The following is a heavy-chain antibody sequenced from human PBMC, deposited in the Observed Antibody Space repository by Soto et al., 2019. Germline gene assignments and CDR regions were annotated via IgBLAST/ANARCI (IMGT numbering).Heavy chain of an antibody. CDR2: MYFGGST. CDR1: GDSVSSGY. J-gene: IGHJ4*02. D-gene: IGHD2-8*02. Sequence: SETLSLTCNVSGDSVSSGYWSWIRQPPGKGLEWIGFMYFGGSTNYNPSLKSRVTISVDTSKNQFSLKLTSVTAADTAVYYCARDKITGLFDYWGQGTLVTVSS. CDR3: ARDKITGLFDY. V-gene: IGHV4-59*02.